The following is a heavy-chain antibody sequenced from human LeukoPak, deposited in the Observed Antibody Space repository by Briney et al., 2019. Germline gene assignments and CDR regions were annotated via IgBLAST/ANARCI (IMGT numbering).Heavy chain of an antibody. CDR1: GGSISSGDYY. Sequence: SETLSLTCTVSGGSISSGDYYWSWLRQTPGKDLEWIGYIYYSGSTYYNPSLKSRVSISVDTSKNQFSLNLNSMTAADTAVYYCARDSEVDLLATFDIWGPGTMVAVSS. J-gene: IGHJ3*02. CDR2: IYYSGST. V-gene: IGHV4-30-4*02. D-gene: IGHD3-3*02. CDR3: ARDSEVDLLATFDI.